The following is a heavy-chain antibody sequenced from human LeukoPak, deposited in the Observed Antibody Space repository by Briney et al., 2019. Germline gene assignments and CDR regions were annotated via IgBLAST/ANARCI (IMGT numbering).Heavy chain of an antibody. V-gene: IGHV4-39*07. CDR2: IYYSGST. D-gene: IGHD3-10*01. Sequence: SETLSLTCTVSGGSISSSSYYWGWIRQPPGKGLEWVGSIYYSGSTYYNPSLKSRVTISVDTSKNQFSLKLNSVTAADTAVYYCASGFGYYFDYWGQGTLVTVSS. CDR3: ASGFGYYFDY. J-gene: IGHJ4*02. CDR1: GGSISSSSYY.